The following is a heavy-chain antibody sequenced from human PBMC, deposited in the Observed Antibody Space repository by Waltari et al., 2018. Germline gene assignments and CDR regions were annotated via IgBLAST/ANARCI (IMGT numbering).Heavy chain of an antibody. Sequence: EVQLVESGGGLVQPGGSLRLSCAASGFTFSSYWMSWVRQAPGKGRGGVANIKEDGSEKDYVDSVKGRFTISRDNAKNSLYLQMNSLRAEDTAVYYCARDLGLNWFDPWGQGTLVTVSS. CDR1: GFTFSSYW. D-gene: IGHD3-16*01. CDR3: ARDLGLNWFDP. CDR2: IKEDGSEK. J-gene: IGHJ5*02. V-gene: IGHV3-7*01.